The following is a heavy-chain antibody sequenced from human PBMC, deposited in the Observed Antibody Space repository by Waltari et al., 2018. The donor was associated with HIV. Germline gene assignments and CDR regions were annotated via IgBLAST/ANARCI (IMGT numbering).Heavy chain of an antibody. J-gene: IGHJ6*02. V-gene: IGHV1-24*01. CDR3: ATGGGTTSIQLYDMDV. CDR1: AYTLTELS. Sequence: HVQLIQSGAEAQKPGASVKVSCKAFAYTLTELSMHWVRQAPGKGLEWMVGFDPEDDETIYSQKFQSRVTMTEDTSTDSAYMELSSLTSEETAGDYSATGGGTTSIQLYDMDVWGQGTTVTVSS. CDR2: FDPEDDET. D-gene: IGHD1-26*01.